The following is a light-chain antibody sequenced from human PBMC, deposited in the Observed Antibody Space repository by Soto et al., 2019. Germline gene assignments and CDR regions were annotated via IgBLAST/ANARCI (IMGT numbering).Light chain of an antibody. V-gene: IGLV2-8*01. CDR1: SSDVGGYNY. Sequence: QSALTQPPSASGSPGQSVTISCTGTSSDVGGYNYVSWYQQHPGKAPKLMIYEVSKRPSGVPDRFSGSKSGNTASLTVSGLQAEDEADYYCSSYTGSNNVDNFDVFGTGTKLTVL. CDR2: EVS. CDR3: SSYTGSNNVDNFDV. J-gene: IGLJ1*01.